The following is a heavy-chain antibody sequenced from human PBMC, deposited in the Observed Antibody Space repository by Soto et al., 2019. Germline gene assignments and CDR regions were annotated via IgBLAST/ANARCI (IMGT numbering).Heavy chain of an antibody. CDR3: ARHTIGYCISTSCWGNSYYYGMDV. CDR1: GGTFSSYA. V-gene: IGHV1-69*12. J-gene: IGHJ6*02. Sequence: QVQLVQSGAEVKKPGSSVKVSCKASGGTFSSYAISWVRQAPGQGLEWMGGIIPIFGTANYAQKFQGRVTITADESTSTAYMELSSLRSEDTAVYYCARHTIGYCISTSCWGNSYYYGMDVWGQGTTVTVSS. CDR2: IIPIFGTA. D-gene: IGHD2-2*01.